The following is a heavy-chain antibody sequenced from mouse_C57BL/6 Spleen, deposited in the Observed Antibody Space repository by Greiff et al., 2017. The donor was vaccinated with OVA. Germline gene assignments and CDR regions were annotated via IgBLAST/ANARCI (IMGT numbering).Heavy chain of an antibody. Sequence: QVTLKVSGPGILQPSQTLSLTCSFSGFSLSTFGMGVGWLRQPSGQGLAWLAHTWWDDDKYYNPALKSRLTISKDTSNNQVVLKIANVDTSDTSTSLCARIRDYGSSSYAMDYWGQGTSVTVSS. CDR2: TWWDDDK. D-gene: IGHD1-1*01. V-gene: IGHV8-8*01. J-gene: IGHJ4*01. CDR1: GFSLSTFGMG. CDR3: ARIRDYGSSSYAMDY.